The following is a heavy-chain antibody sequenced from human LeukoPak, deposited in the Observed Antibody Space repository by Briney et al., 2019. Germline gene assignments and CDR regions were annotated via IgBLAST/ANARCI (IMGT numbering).Heavy chain of an antibody. CDR3: ARGNAVVVPAARYYYYYGMDV. D-gene: IGHD2-2*01. V-gene: IGHV1-8*01. J-gene: IGHJ6*02. CDR1: GYTFTSYD. Sequence: ASVKVSCKASGYTFTSYDINWVRQATGQGLEWMGWMNPNSGNTGYAQKFQGRVTMTRNTSISTAYMELSSLRSEDTAVYYCARGNAVVVPAARYYYYYGMDVWGQGTTVTVSS. CDR2: MNPNSGNT.